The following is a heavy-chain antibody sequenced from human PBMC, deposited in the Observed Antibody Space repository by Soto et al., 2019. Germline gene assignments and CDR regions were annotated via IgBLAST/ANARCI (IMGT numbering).Heavy chain of an antibody. V-gene: IGHV1-69*13. J-gene: IGHJ4*02. CDR1: GGTFSIYA. D-gene: IGHD3-22*01. Sequence: SVKVSCTTSGGTFSIYAISWVRQAPGQGLEWMGGIIPMFGTANYAQKFQGRVTITADESTSTAYMELSSLRSEDTAVYYCARSRANYYDSRGYYYSTFDYWGQGTLVTVSS. CDR2: IIPMFGTA. CDR3: ARSRANYYDSRGYYYSTFDY.